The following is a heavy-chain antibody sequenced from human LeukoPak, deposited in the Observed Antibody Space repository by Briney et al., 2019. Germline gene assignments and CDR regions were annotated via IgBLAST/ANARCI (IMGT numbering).Heavy chain of an antibody. CDR2: ISGSGGST. CDR1: GFTLSNYA. J-gene: IGHJ4*02. D-gene: IGHD6-19*01. V-gene: IGHV3-23*01. CDR3: AAGYTTGWYVRYFDY. Sequence: GGSLRLSCVASGFTLSNYAMSWVRQAPGKGLEWVSSISGSGGSTYQAENVKGRFTISRDNSKNTLYLQMNSLRDGDTAIYYCAAGYTTGWYVRYFDYWGQGTLVTVSS.